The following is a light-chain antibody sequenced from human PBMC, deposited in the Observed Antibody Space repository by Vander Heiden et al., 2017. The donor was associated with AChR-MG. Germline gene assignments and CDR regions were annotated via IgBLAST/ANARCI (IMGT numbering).Light chain of an antibody. J-gene: IGKJ2*01. Sequence: IPMTQSPPSLSASVGDRVTISCRAHQDDRNDLGQYQQKPEEAPKLLIYAASSLQSGVPSRFSGSGSGTDFTLSISSLQPEDFATYYCLQDYDYPRTVGQGTKLQIK. CDR2: AAS. CDR1: QDDRND. V-gene: IGKV1-6*01. CDR3: LQDYDYPRT.